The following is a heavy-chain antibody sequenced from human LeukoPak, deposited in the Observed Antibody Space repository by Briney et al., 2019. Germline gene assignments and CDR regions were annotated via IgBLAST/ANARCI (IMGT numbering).Heavy chain of an antibody. CDR2: INHSGST. CDR3: ARGLLRYSYGLKVWFDP. V-gene: IGHV4-34*01. D-gene: IGHD5-18*01. J-gene: IGHJ5*02. CDR1: GGSFSGYY. Sequence: SETVSLTCAVYGGSFSGYYWSWIRQPPGKGLEWIGEINHSGSTNYNPSLKSRVTISVDTSKNQFSLKLSSVTAADTAVYYCARGLLRYSYGLKVWFDPWGQETLVTVSS.